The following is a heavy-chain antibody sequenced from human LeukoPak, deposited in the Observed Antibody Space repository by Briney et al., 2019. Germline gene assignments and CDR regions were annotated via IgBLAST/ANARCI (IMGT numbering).Heavy chain of an antibody. J-gene: IGHJ4*02. Sequence: GGSLRLSCAASGFTFSSYGMHWVRQAPGKGLEWVAVIWYDGSNKYYADSVKGRFTISRDNSKNTLYLQMNSLRAEDTAVYYCARGPGSWYAPGNYWGQGILVTVSS. CDR3: ARGPGSWYAPGNY. V-gene: IGHV3-33*01. CDR2: IWYDGSNK. D-gene: IGHD6-13*01. CDR1: GFTFSSYG.